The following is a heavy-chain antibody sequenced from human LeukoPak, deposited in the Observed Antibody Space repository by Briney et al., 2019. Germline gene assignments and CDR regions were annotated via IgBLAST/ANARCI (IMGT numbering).Heavy chain of an antibody. Sequence: PGGSLRLSCAASGFTFSPFWMHWVRQAPGKGLEWVSRIKGDGTYKNYADSVRGRFSISRDSTRNTLSLQMNSLRAEDSAVYFCVRDGDAYNFDWWGQGVLVTVSS. CDR3: VRDGDAYNFDW. CDR2: IKGDGTYK. J-gene: IGHJ4*02. CDR1: GFTFSPFW. V-gene: IGHV3-74*01. D-gene: IGHD5-24*01.